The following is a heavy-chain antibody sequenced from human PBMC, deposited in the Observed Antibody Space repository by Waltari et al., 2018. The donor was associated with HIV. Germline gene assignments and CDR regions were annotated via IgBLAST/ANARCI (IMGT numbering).Heavy chain of an antibody. CDR1: CGSIHCGVYY. J-gene: IGHJ4*02. V-gene: IGHV4-39*01. Sequence: QLQLQESGPGLVKPSETLSLSRTVCCGSIHCGVYYWGWARPPPGKGLEWIGSISNSGTTYYNPSLKSRVTISVDTSKNQFSLKVTSAAAADTAVYYCARQSDYSGYLYYFDYWGQGTLVTVSS. CDR2: ISNSGTT. D-gene: IGHD3-22*01. CDR3: ARQSDYSGYLYYFDY.